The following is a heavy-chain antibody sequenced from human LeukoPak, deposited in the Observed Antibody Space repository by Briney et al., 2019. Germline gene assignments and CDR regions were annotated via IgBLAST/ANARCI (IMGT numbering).Heavy chain of an antibody. J-gene: IGHJ6*03. V-gene: IGHV4-59*08. CDR2: IYYSGST. Sequence: SETLSLTCIVSGGSISSYYWSWIRQPPGKGLEWIGYIYYSGSTNYNPSLKSRVTTSVDTSTNQFSLKLSSVTAADTAVYYCARSLLIAAAGTARTVKFYMDVWGKGTTVIVSS. CDR3: ARSLLIAAAGTARTVKFYMDV. D-gene: IGHD6-13*01. CDR1: GGSISSYY.